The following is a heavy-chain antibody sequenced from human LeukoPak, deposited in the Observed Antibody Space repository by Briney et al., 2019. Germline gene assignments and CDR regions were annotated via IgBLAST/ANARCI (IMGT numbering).Heavy chain of an antibody. CDR3: ARQTGSGLFILP. J-gene: IGHJ4*02. Sequence: SETLSLTCTVSGVSISSSNSYWGWIRQPPGKGLEWIGSIYYSGNTYYNASLKSQVSISIDTSENQFSLRLTSVTAADTAVYYCARQTGSGLFILPGGQGTLVTVSS. CDR2: IYYSGNT. D-gene: IGHD3/OR15-3a*01. V-gene: IGHV4-39*01. CDR1: GVSISSSNSY.